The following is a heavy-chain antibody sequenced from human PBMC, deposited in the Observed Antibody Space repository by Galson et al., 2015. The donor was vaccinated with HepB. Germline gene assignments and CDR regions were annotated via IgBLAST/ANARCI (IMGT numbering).Heavy chain of an antibody. V-gene: IGHV3-30*18. CDR3: ANEGQWLKAHSDY. D-gene: IGHD6-19*01. Sequence: SLRLSCAASGFSFTDFAMHWVRQAPGKGLEWVAVISYDGSNKEYADSVKGRFIISRDNSKNTVYLQMNSLRTEDTAVYFCANEGQWLKAHSDYWGQGTRVIVSS. CDR2: ISYDGSNK. J-gene: IGHJ4*02. CDR1: GFSFTDFA.